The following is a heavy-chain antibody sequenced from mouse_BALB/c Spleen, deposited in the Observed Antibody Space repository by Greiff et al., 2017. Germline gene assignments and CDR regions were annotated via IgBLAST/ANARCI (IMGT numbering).Heavy chain of an antibody. CDR1: GFSLSTSGMG. D-gene: IGHD2-2*01. J-gene: IGHJ3*01. CDR2: IYWDDDK. Sequence: QVQLKQSGPGILQPSQTLSLTCSFSGFSLSTSGMGVSWIRQPSGKGLEWLAHIYWDDDKRYNPSLKSRLTISKDTSRNQVFLKITSVDTADTATYYCARYGYDVFAYWGQGTLVTVSA. V-gene: IGHV8-12*01. CDR3: ARYGYDVFAY.